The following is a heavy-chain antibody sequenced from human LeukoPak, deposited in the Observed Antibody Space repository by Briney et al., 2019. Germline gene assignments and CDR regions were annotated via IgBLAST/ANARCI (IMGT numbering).Heavy chain of an antibody. Sequence: SVNVSCKASGCTFSRYRIRGVGPARGQELEWMGWISAYNCDTNYAQKLQGRVTMTTDTSTSTAYMELRSLRSDDTAVYYCARDPDGDYDFDYWGQGTLVTVSS. V-gene: IGHV1-18*01. CDR2: ISAYNCDT. CDR1: GCTFSRYR. D-gene: IGHD4-17*01. J-gene: IGHJ4*02. CDR3: ARDPDGDYDFDY.